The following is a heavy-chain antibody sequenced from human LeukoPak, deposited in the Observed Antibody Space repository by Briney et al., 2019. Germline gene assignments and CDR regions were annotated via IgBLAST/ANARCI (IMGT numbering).Heavy chain of an antibody. D-gene: IGHD2-2*01. CDR3: ANTYCSGSSRPIDH. CDR1: GFTFRGYG. Sequence: GGSLRLSCAASGFTFRGYGMHWVRQAPGKGLEWVAFIRYDGSNKYYADSVKGRFTISRDNSKSILYLQMNSLRAEDTAVYYCANTYCSGSSRPIDHWGQGTLVTVSS. J-gene: IGHJ4*02. V-gene: IGHV3-30*02. CDR2: IRYDGSNK.